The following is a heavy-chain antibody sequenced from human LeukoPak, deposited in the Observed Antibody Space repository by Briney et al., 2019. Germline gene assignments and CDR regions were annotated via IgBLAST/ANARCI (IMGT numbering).Heavy chain of an antibody. V-gene: IGHV3-74*01. CDR1: GFTFSSYW. CDR2: INSDGGST. CDR3: AREVRLGYCSSTSCYDAFDI. J-gene: IGHJ3*02. Sequence: GGSLRLSCAASGFTFSSYWMHWVRQAPGKGLVWVSRINSDGGSTSYADSVKGRFTISRDNAKNTLYLQMNSLRAEDTAVYYCAREVRLGYCSSTSCYDAFDIWGQGTMVTVSS. D-gene: IGHD2-2*01.